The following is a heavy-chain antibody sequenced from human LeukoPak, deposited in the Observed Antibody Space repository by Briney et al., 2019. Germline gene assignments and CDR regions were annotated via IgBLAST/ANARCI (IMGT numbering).Heavy chain of an antibody. CDR2: IYSGGST. CDR1: GFTVSSNY. Sequence: GSLILSCAASGFTVSSNYMSWVRQAPGKGLEWVSVIYSGGSTYYADSVKGRFTISRDNSKNTLYLQMNSLRAEDTAVYYCARGYCSGGSCYLRSLDAFDIWGQGTMVTVSS. V-gene: IGHV3-53*01. CDR3: ARGYCSGGSCYLRSLDAFDI. J-gene: IGHJ3*02. D-gene: IGHD2-15*01.